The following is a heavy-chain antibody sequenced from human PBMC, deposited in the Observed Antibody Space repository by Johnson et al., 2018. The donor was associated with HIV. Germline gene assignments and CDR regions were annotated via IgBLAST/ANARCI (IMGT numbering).Heavy chain of an antibody. CDR3: ARRTYCTGDSCSSGLGTFDL. Sequence: QVQLVESGGGLVKPGGSLRLSCAASGFTFSDYYMSWIRQAPGKGLEWISYISSSGSTIYSADSVKGRFTISRDHSKKTLYLQMNSLRAEDTAVYYCARRTYCTGDSCSSGLGTFDLWGQGTMVTVSS. CDR1: GFTFSDYY. D-gene: IGHD2-15*01. J-gene: IGHJ3*01. V-gene: IGHV3-11*04. CDR2: ISSSGSTI.